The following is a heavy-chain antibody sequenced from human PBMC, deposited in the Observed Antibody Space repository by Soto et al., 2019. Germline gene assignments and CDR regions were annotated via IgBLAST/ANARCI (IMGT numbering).Heavy chain of an antibody. J-gene: IGHJ3*01. V-gene: IGHV3-21*01. CDR1: GFSFSGYN. CDR2: ISGDSNYI. D-gene: IGHD3-22*01. Sequence: GESLKISCAASGFSFSGYNMNWVRQAPGKGLEWVSSISGDSNYIYYADSVQGRFTISRDNAKNSVYLQMNSLRAEGTAVYYCARVVYFDRSAYGLWGQGTMVTVSS. CDR3: ARVVYFDRSAYGL.